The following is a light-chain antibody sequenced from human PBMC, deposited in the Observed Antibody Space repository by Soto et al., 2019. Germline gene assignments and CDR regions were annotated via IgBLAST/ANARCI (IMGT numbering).Light chain of an antibody. Sequence: DIRMTQSPSSLSASVGDRVTIACRAGQSINSYLNWYRQNSVKAPQLLIYAASTLQSGVPSRFSSSRSGTDCTLTISSLQPEDFATYYCQQSFHTPTKFGQGTKVEIK. V-gene: IGKV1-39*01. J-gene: IGKJ1*01. CDR1: QSINSY. CDR2: AAS. CDR3: QQSFHTPTK.